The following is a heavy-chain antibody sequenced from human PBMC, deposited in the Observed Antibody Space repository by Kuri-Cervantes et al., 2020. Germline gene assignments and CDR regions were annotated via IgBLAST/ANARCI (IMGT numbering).Heavy chain of an antibody. J-gene: IGHJ5*01. CDR3: ARQSRVEVTTGNWFDS. D-gene: IGHD2-21*02. Sequence: GESLKISCKGSGYTFTTYPIGWVRQLPGKGLEWMGIIHPIDSDTTYSPSFQGQVTISADKSISTAYLQWSSLKASDTAMYYCARQSRVEVTTGNWFDSWGQGTLVTVSS. V-gene: IGHV5-51*01. CDR2: IHPIDSDT. CDR1: GYTFTTYP.